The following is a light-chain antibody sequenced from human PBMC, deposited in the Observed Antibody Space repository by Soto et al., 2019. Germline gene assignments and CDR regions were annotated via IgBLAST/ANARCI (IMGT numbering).Light chain of an antibody. V-gene: IGLV2-14*03. CDR2: DVS. J-gene: IGLJ1*01. CDR1: SSDVGGYNY. Sequence: SALTQPAAVSGSPGQSITISCTGTSSDVGGYNYVSWYQHHPGKAPKLLIYDVSNRPSGISNRLSGSKSDNTASLTISGLQPEDEAVYYWSSSTTNNIRQIVFGTGTKVT. CDR3: SSSTTNNIRQIV.